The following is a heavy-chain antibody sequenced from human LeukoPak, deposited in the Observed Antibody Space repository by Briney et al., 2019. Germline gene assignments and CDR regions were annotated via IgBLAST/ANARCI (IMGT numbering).Heavy chain of an antibody. CDR1: GFTFSSYW. CDR2: IKQDGTQN. J-gene: IGHJ6*02. V-gene: IGHV3-7*04. CDR3: ARLRPYSSSWYAYYGMDV. Sequence: GESLRLSCVASGFTFSSYWMSWVRQAPGKGLEWVANIKQDGTQNYYVDSVKGRFTISRDNAKNSLYLQMNSLRAEETAVYYCARLRPYSSSWYAYYGMDVWGQGTTVTVSS. D-gene: IGHD6-13*01.